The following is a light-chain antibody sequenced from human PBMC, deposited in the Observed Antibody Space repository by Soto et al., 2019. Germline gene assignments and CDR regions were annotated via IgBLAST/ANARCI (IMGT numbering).Light chain of an antibody. J-gene: IGLJ1*01. CDR2: AVN. Sequence: QSVLTQPPSASGSPGQSVTISCTGTSSDVGGYKYVSWYQQYPGKAPKLMIYAVNKRPSGVPDRFSGYKSGNTASLTVSGLQAEDEADYYCSSYAGSNNYVFGTGTKVTVL. CDR3: SSYAGSNNYV. CDR1: SSDVGGYKY. V-gene: IGLV2-8*01.